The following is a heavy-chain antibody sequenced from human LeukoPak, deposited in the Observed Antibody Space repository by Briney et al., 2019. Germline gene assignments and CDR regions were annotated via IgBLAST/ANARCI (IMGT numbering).Heavy chain of an antibody. V-gene: IGHV3-33*01. CDR3: ARGTNVEMEYFDY. CDR2: IWYDGSKE. J-gene: IGHJ4*02. D-gene: IGHD5-24*01. Sequence: GGSLRLSCAASGFTFSGNGMHWVRQAPGKGLEWVALIWYDGSKEYYADSVKGRFTISRDNSQNTLFLQMNSLRVEDTAVYYCARGTNVEMEYFDYWGQGTLVTISS. CDR1: GFTFSGNG.